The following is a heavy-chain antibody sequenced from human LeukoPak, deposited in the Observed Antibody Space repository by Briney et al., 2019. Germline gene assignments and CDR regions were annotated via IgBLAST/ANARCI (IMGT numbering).Heavy chain of an antibody. CDR2: VSYDSSST. V-gene: IGHV3-30*04. Sequence: GGSLRLSCEASRFTFSSYTMHWVRQAPGKGLDWVAVVSYDSSSTYYADSVRGRFTISGDNSKNTLSLQMSSLRTEDTAVYYCARVADDYGDYWGQGTLVTVSS. J-gene: IGHJ4*02. CDR3: ARVADDYGDY. CDR1: RFTFSSYT.